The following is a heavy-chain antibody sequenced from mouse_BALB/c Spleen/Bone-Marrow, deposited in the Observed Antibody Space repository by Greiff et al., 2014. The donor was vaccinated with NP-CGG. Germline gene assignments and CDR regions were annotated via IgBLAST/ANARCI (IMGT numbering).Heavy chain of an antibody. J-gene: IGHJ4*01. D-gene: IGHD2-2*01. CDR2: IDPANGIT. Sequence: EVQLQQSGAELVKPGASVKLSCTASGFNIKDTFMHWVKQRPEQGLEWIGRIDPANGITKYDPKFQGKATITTDTSSNTAYLQLSSMTMDYTAGDYCSSSGNDEGWAMDYWGQGTSVTVSS. V-gene: IGHV14-3*02. CDR1: GFNIKDTF. CDR3: SSSGNDEGWAMDY.